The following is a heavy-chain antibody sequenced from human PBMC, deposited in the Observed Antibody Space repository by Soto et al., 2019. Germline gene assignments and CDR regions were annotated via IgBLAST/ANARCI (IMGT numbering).Heavy chain of an antibody. CDR2: IYYSGST. V-gene: IGHV4-39*01. D-gene: IGHD4-17*01. Sequence: QLQLQESGPGLVKPSETLSLTCTVSGGSISSSSYYWGWIRQPPGKGLEWIGSIYYSGSTYYNPSLTSRVTISVDTSKNQVSLKLSSVTAADTAVDYCARQRYYGDDVADYWGQGTLVIVSS. CDR3: ARQRYYGDDVADY. CDR1: GGSISSSSYY. J-gene: IGHJ4*02.